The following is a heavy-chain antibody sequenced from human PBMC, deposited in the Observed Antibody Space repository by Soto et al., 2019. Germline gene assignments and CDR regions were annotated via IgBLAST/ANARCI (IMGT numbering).Heavy chain of an antibody. CDR1: GFTFDDYA. CDR3: AKDRYPPYGSGSYYTH. D-gene: IGHD3-10*01. J-gene: IGHJ4*02. CDR2: ISWNSGSI. Sequence: GGSLRLSCAASGFTFDDYAMHWVRQAPGKGLEWVSGISWNSGSIGYADSVKGRFTISRDNAKNSLYLQMNSLRAEDTALYYCAKDRYPPYGSGSYYTHWGQGTLVTVSS. V-gene: IGHV3-9*01.